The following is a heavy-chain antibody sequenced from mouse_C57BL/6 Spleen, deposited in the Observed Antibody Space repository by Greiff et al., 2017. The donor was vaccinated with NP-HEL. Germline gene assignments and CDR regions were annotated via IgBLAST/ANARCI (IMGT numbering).Heavy chain of an antibody. CDR2: ISYDGSN. CDR3: AGTVVPRGYAMDY. D-gene: IGHD1-1*01. J-gene: IGHJ4*01. CDR1: GYSITSGYY. V-gene: IGHV3-6*01. Sequence: EVKVEESGPGLVKPSQSLSLTCSVTGYSITSGYYWNWIRQFPGNKLEWMGYISYDGSNNYNPSLKNRISITRDTSKNQFFLKLNSVTTEDTATYYCAGTVVPRGYAMDYWGQGTSVTVSS.